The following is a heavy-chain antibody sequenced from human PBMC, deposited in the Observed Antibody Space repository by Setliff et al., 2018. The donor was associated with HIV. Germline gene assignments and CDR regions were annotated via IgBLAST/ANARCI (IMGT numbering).Heavy chain of an antibody. CDR3: ARGAIVPAAMVSRYNYYGMDV. D-gene: IGHD2-2*01. CDR2: ISAYNGNT. CDR1: GYTFTRYG. V-gene: IGHV1-18*01. J-gene: IGHJ6*02. Sequence: ASVKVSCKASGYTFTRYGISWVRQAPGRGLEWMGWISAYNGNTNYAKKLQGRVTMTTDTSTSTAYMELRSLRSDDTAVYYCARGAIVPAAMVSRYNYYGMDVWGQGTTVTVSS.